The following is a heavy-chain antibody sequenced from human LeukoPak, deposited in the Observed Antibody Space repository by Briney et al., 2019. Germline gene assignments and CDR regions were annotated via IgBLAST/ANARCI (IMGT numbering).Heavy chain of an antibody. CDR2: IWCDENNK. D-gene: IGHD3-22*01. J-gene: IGHJ3*02. V-gene: IGHV3-33*06. CDR1: GFTFSSHG. CDR3: AKDLSPYYYDSSGHYIPHDAFDI. Sequence: PGGSLRLSCAASGFTFSSHGMPWVPQAPAKGLGWVAVIWCDENNKYYTESVKGRFTISRDNSKNTLYLQMNSLRAEDTAIYYCAKDLSPYYYDSSGHYIPHDAFDIWGRGTMVTVSS.